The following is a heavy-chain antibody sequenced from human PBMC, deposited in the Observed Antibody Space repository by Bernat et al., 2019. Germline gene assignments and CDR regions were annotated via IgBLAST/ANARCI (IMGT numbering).Heavy chain of an antibody. CDR3: ARGTSTSAPYMDV. CDR2: SSSSSSYT. V-gene: IGHV3-11*05. CDR1: GFTFSDYY. J-gene: IGHJ6*03. Sequence: QVQLVESGGGLVKPGGSLRLSCAASGFTFSDYYMSWIRQAPGKGLDWVSYSSSSSSYTNYAASVKGRFTISRDNAKNSLYLQMNSLRAEDTAVYYCARGTSTSAPYMDVWGKGTTVTVSS.